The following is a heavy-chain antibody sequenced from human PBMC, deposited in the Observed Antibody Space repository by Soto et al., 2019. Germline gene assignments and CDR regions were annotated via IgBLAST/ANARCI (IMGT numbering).Heavy chain of an antibody. J-gene: IGHJ4*02. CDR3: AREGCSGGTCYHDY. CDR1: GYTFTSYY. Sequence: ASVKVSCKASGYTFTSYYMHCVRQAPGQGLEWMGIINPSGASTTYYPQKFQGRVTMTRDTSTSTVYMELSSLRSEDTAVYYCAREGCSGGTCYHDYWGQGTLVTV. CDR2: INPSGAST. V-gene: IGHV1-46*03. D-gene: IGHD2-15*01.